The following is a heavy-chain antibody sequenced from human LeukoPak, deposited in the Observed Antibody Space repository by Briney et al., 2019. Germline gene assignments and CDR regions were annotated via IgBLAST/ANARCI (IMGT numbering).Heavy chain of an antibody. CDR2: ISSSSSTI. V-gene: IGHV3-48*01. CDR1: GFTFSSYS. J-gene: IGHJ3*02. Sequence: AGGSLRLSCAASGFTFSSYSMNWVRQAPGKGLEWVSYISSSSSTIYYADSVKGRFTISRDNAKNSLYLQMNSLRAEDTAVYYCARPFGVVISDAFDIWGQGTMVTVSS. D-gene: IGHD3-3*01. CDR3: ARPFGVVISDAFDI.